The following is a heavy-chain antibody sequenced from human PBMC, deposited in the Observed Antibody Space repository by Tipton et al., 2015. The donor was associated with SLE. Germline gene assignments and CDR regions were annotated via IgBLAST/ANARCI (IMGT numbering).Heavy chain of an antibody. Sequence: TLSLTCTVSGGSISTDDYSWGWIRQPPGKGLEWIGGLYYGGSTFYNPSLKSRVTISGDTSKKQFSLNLSSVTAADTAVYYCAREALYLSTIPDAFHFWGQGTSVTASS. CDR2: LYYGGST. CDR3: AREALYLSTIPDAFHF. J-gene: IGHJ3*01. V-gene: IGHV4-39*07. CDR1: GGSISTDDYS. D-gene: IGHD5-24*01.